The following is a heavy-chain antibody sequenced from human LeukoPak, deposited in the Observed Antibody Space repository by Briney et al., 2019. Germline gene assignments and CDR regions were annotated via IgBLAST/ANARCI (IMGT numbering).Heavy chain of an antibody. V-gene: IGHV1-2*02. J-gene: IGHJ4*02. Sequence: ASVKVSCKASGFTFTGYYVHWVRQAPGQGLEWMGWINLNSGGTTYAQNFQGRVTMTRDTSISTAYMELSRLRSDDTAVYFCAKDAVTVATPYFDFWGQGTLVTVSS. CDR2: INLNSGGT. D-gene: IGHD4-11*01. CDR1: GFTFTGYY. CDR3: AKDAVTVATPYFDF.